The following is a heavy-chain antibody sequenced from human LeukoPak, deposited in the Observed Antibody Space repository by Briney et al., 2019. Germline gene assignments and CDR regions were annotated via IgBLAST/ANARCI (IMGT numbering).Heavy chain of an antibody. CDR2: IGTASDT. CDR3: ARGPPRGKYYYMDV. CDR1: GFTFSSFD. D-gene: IGHD1-1*01. V-gene: IGHV3-13*01. Sequence: RGPLRLSCAASGFTFSSFDMHWVRQPTGQGLEWVSTIGTASDTYYPGSVEGRFTLSRDNAKNSLYLQMNSLTAGDTAVYYCARGPPRGKYYYMDVWGKGTTVTVSS. J-gene: IGHJ6*03.